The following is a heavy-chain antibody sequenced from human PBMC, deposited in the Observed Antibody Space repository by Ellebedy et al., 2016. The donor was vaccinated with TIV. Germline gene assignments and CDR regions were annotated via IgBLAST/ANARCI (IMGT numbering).Heavy chain of an antibody. CDR1: GYTFTSYG. CDR3: ARDNYYGSGSQADDY. D-gene: IGHD3-10*01. V-gene: IGHV1-69*13. J-gene: IGHJ4*02. Sequence: SVKVSXXASGYTFTSYGISWVRQAPGQGLEWMGGIIPIFGTANYAQKFQGRVTITADESTSTAYMELSSLRSEDTAVYYCARDNYYGSGSQADDYWGQGTLVTVSS. CDR2: IIPIFGTA.